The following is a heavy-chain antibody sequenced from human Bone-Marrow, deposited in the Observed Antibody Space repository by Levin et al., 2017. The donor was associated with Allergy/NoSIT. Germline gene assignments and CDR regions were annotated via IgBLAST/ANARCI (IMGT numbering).Heavy chain of an antibody. V-gene: IGHV5-51*01. D-gene: IGHD1-26*01. J-gene: IGHJ3*02. CDR3: ARSRIVGARRAFDI. CDR2: IYPGDSDT. CDR1: GYSFTSYW. Sequence: PGGSLRLSCKGSGYSFTSYWIGWVRQMPGKGLEWMGIIYPGDSDTRYSPSFQGQVTISADKSISTAYLQWSSLKASDTAMYYCARSRIVGARRAFDIWGQGTMVTVSS.